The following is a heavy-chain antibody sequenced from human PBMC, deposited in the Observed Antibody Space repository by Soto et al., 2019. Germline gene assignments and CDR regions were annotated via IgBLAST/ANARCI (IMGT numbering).Heavy chain of an antibody. J-gene: IGHJ3*02. Sequence: GGSLRLSCAASGFTFSSYGMHWVRQAPGKGLEWVAVIWYDGSNKYYADSVKGRFTISRNNSKNTLYLQMNSLRAEDTAVYYCARDFAAFDIWGQGTMVTVSS. CDR3: ARDFAAFDI. CDR2: IWYDGSNK. V-gene: IGHV3-33*01. D-gene: IGHD3-3*01. CDR1: GFTFSSYG.